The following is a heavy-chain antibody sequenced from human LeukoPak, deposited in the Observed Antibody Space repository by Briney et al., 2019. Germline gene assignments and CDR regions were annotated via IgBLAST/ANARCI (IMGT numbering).Heavy chain of an antibody. Sequence: GASVKVSCKASGGTFSSYAISWVRQAPGQGLEWMGGIIPIFGTANYAQKFQGRVTITTDESTSTAYMELSSLRSEDTAVYYCARGQATPYYYDSSGYYTFDYWGQGTLVTVYS. V-gene: IGHV1-69*05. CDR2: IIPIFGTA. CDR3: ARGQATPYYYDSSGYYTFDY. D-gene: IGHD3-22*01. CDR1: GGTFSSYA. J-gene: IGHJ4*02.